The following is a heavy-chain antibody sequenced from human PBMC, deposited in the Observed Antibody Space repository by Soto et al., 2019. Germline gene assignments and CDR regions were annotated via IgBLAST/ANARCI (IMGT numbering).Heavy chain of an antibody. Sequence: GGSLRLSCAASGFTFSSYGMHWVRQAPGKGLEWVAVISYDGSNKYYADSVKGRFTISRDNSKNTLYLQMNSLRAEDTAVYYCARHDRVTPMDYWGQGTLVTVSS. CDR1: GFTFSSYG. CDR3: ARHDRVTPMDY. J-gene: IGHJ4*02. D-gene: IGHD3-22*01. CDR2: ISYDGSNK. V-gene: IGHV3-30*03.